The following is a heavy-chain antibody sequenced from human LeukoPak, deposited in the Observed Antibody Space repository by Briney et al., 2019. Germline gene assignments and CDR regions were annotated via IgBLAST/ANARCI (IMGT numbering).Heavy chain of an antibody. CDR2: INPNSGGT. D-gene: IGHD3-22*01. CDR3: AREGYSGSATDY. J-gene: IGHJ4*02. Sequence: GASVKVSCKASGYTFTGYYMHWVRQAPGQGLEWMGWINPNSGGTNYAQKFQGRVTMTRDTSTSTVYMELSSLRSEDTAVYYCAREGYSGSATDYWGQGTLVTVSS. CDR1: GYTFTGYY. V-gene: IGHV1-2*02.